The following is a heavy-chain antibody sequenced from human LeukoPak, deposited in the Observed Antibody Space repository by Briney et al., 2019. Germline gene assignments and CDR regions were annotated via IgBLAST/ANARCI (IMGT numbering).Heavy chain of an antibody. J-gene: IGHJ4*02. D-gene: IGHD3-22*01. CDR2: ITGSGAST. CDR3: AKLDYYDSH. Sequence: GGSLRLSCAASGFTFSSYAMSWVRQAPGKGLEWVSSITGSGASTYYADSVKGRFTISRDNSKNTLYLQMNGLRAEDTAVYYCAKLDYYDSHWGQGTLVTVSS. V-gene: IGHV3-23*01. CDR1: GFTFSSYA.